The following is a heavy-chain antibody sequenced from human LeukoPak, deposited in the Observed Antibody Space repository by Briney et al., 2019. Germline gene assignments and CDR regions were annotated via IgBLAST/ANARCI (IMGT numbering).Heavy chain of an antibody. D-gene: IGHD3-10*01. Sequence: SETLSLTCAVYGGSFSGYYWSWIRQPPGKGLEWIGEINHSGSTNYNPSLKSRVTISVDTSKNQFSLKLSSVTAADTAVYYCARGRHYYGSGSIYYFDYWRQGTLVTVSS. CDR2: INHSGST. J-gene: IGHJ4*02. CDR3: ARGRHYYGSGSIYYFDY. CDR1: GGSFSGYY. V-gene: IGHV4-34*01.